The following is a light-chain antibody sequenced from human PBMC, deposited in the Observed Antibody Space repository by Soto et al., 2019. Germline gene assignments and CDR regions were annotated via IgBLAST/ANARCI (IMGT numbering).Light chain of an antibody. V-gene: IGLV2-23*02. J-gene: IGLJ2*01. CDR1: SSDVGSYNL. CDR3: CSYAGSSTYVV. Sequence: QSALTQPASVSGSPGQSITISCTGTSSDVGSYNLVSWYQQHPGKAPKLMIYEVSTRPSGVSNRFSGSKSGNTASLTISGLQAEDEADYDCCSYAGSSTYVVFGGGTKLTVL. CDR2: EVS.